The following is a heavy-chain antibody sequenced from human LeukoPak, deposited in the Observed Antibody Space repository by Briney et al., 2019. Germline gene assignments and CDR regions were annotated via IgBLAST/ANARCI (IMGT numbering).Heavy chain of an antibody. V-gene: IGHV3-53*01. CDR3: ARDRDLLGKFAFDI. Sequence: GGSLRLSCAASGFTVSSNSMSWVRQAPGKGLEWVSVIYSGGSTYHADSVKGRFTISRDNSKSTLSLQMNSLRAEDTAVYYCARDRDLLGKFAFDIWGQGTMVTVSS. CDR2: IYSGGST. D-gene: IGHD7-27*01. CDR1: GFTVSSNS. J-gene: IGHJ3*02.